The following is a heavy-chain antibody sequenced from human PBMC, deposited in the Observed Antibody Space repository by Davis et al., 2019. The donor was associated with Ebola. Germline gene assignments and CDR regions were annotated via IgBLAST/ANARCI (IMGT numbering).Heavy chain of an antibody. Sequence: GESLKISCAASGFSVSSNYMNWVRQAPGKGLEWVSVIYTGDNTFYADSVKGRFTISRDNSKNTLFLQMNSLRAEDTAVYYCAREGETTRNFFDYWGQGTLVTVSS. CDR1: GFSVSSNY. J-gene: IGHJ4*02. CDR3: AREGETTRNFFDY. CDR2: IYTGDNT. D-gene: IGHD4-17*01. V-gene: IGHV3-53*01.